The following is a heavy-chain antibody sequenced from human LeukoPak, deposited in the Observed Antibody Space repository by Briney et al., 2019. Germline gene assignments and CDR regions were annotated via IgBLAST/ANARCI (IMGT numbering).Heavy chain of an antibody. Sequence: SQTLALTCAISGDSDSSISVAWNWIRQSPSRGLEWLGRTYYRSKWYYEYAVSVKGRININPDPSKNQFSLQLNSVTPEDTAVYYCALARSEYHYGMDVWGQGTTVTVSS. CDR3: ALARSEYHYGMDV. CDR2: TYYRSKWYY. CDR1: GDSDSSISVA. V-gene: IGHV6-1*01. J-gene: IGHJ6*02.